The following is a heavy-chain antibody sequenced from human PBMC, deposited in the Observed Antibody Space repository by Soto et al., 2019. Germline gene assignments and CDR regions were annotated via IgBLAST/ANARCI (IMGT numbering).Heavy chain of an antibody. CDR3: ARALAVALTDY. D-gene: IGHD6-19*01. Sequence: QVQLVQSGAEVKKPGASVKVSCKASGYTFTSYGISWVRQAPGQGLEWMGWISAYKGNTMYAQKLQGRVTMTTETSTSTAYMELRSLRSEDTAFYYVARALAVALTDYWGQGTLFTVSS. CDR2: ISAYKGNT. J-gene: IGHJ4*02. V-gene: IGHV1-18*01. CDR1: GYTFTSYG.